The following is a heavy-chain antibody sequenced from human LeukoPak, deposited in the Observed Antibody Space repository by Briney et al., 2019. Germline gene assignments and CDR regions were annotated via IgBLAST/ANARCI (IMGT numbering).Heavy chain of an antibody. CDR1: GFTFSTYA. CDR2: IYSSGYT. V-gene: IGHV4-4*07. Sequence: GSLRLSCAASGFTFSTYAMHWVRQAPGKGLEWIGRIYSSGYTNDNPFLKSRITMSVDMSKNQFSLRLNSVTAADTAVYYCARGEHSVDSWGQGMLVTVSS. CDR3: ARGEHSVDS. D-gene: IGHD1/OR15-1a*01. J-gene: IGHJ4*02.